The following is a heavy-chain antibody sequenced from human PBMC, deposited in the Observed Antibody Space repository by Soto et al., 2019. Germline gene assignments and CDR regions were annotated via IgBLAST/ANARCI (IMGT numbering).Heavy chain of an antibody. CDR3: ASVGGGRDWFDP. V-gene: IGHV1-69*04. D-gene: IGHD1-26*01. J-gene: IGHJ5*02. CDR1: GYTFTSYG. Sequence: SVKVSCKASGYTFTSYGISWVRQAPGQGLEWMGRISPINGKANYAQKFQGRVTITADKSTSTAYMELSSLRSEDTAVYYCASVGGGRDWFDPWGQGTLVTVSS. CDR2: ISPINGKA.